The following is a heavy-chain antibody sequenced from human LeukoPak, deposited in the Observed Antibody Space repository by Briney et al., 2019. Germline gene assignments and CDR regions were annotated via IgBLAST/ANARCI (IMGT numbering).Heavy chain of an antibody. CDR3: ASTPGVEQWLVHDY. J-gene: IGHJ4*02. Sequence: PGGSLTLFCAASGFTFSSYSMNCVRQAPGEGLEWVSSISSSSSYIYYADSVKGRFPISRDKAKNSLYLQMNSLRAEDTAVYYCASTPGVEQWLVHDYCGQGTLVTVSS. V-gene: IGHV3-21*01. CDR1: GFTFSSYS. CDR2: ISSSSSYI. D-gene: IGHD6-19*01.